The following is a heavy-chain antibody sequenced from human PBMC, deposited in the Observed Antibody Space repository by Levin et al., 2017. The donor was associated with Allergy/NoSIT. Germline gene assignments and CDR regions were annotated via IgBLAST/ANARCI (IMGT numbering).Heavy chain of an antibody. CDR1: GFTFSSYS. CDR3: ARDLGGSSGYYFSDTLFDY. Sequence: LSLTCAASGFTFSSYSMNWVRQAPGKGLEWVSSISSSSSYIYYADSVKGRFTISRDNAKNSLYLQMNSLRAEDTAVYYCARDLGGSSGYYFSDTLFDYWGQGTLVTVSS. D-gene: IGHD3-22*01. V-gene: IGHV3-21*01. CDR2: ISSSSSYI. J-gene: IGHJ4*02.